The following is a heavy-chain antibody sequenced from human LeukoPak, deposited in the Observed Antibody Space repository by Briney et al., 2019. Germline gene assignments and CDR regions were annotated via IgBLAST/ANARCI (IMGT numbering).Heavy chain of an antibody. CDR1: GFTFSSYA. CDR2: ISYDGSNK. V-gene: IGHV3-30*04. CDR3: ARVDVLLRNSGNGGSDY. J-gene: IGHJ4*02. Sequence: GGSLRLSCAASGFTFSSYAMHWVRQAPGKGLEWVAVISYDGSNKYYADSVKGRFTISRDNSKNTLYLQMNSLRAEDTAVYYCARVDVLLRNSGNGGSDYWGQGTLVTVSS. D-gene: IGHD4-23*01.